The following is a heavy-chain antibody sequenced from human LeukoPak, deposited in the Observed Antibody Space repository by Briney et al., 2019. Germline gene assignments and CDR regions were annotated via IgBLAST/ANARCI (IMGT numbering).Heavy chain of an antibody. Sequence: GASVKVSCMASGYTFTSYAMHWVRQAPGQRLEWMGWINAGNGNTKYSRKFQGRVTITRDTSASTAYMELSSLRSEDTAVYYCARGSSGYPRYFDYWGQGTLVTVSS. V-gene: IGHV1-3*01. CDR1: GYTFTSYA. D-gene: IGHD3-22*01. CDR3: ARGSSGYPRYFDY. J-gene: IGHJ4*02. CDR2: INAGNGNT.